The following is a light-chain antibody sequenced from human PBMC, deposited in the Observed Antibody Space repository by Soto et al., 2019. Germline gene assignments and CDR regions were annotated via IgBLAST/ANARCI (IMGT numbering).Light chain of an antibody. CDR1: QSVSSSY. J-gene: IGKJ1*01. CDR3: QQYCSSPPWT. Sequence: EIVLTQSPGTLSLSPGERATLSCRASQSVSSSYLAWYQHKPGQAPRLLIYGASSRATGITDRFSGSGSGTDFTLTISRLEPEDFAVYYCQQYCSSPPWTFGQGTKVEIK. CDR2: GAS. V-gene: IGKV3-20*01.